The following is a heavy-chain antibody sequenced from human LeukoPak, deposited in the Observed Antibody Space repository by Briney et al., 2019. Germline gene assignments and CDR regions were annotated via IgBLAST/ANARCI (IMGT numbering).Heavy chain of an antibody. J-gene: IGHJ4*02. V-gene: IGHV3-11*04. CDR2: ISSSGSTI. CDR1: GFTFSDYY. CDR3: ARDSRYYDSSLK. D-gene: IGHD3-22*01. Sequence: GGSLRLSCADSGFTFSDYYMSWIRQAPGKGLEWVSYISSSGSTIYYADSVKGRFTISRDNAKNSLYLQMSSLRAEDTAVYYCARDSRYYDSSLKWGQGTLVTVSS.